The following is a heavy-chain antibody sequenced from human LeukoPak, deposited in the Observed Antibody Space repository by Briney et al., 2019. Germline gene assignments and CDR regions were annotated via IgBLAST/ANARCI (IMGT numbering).Heavy chain of an antibody. CDR3: ARAESMALYFLY. CDR2: VSTYNGDT. V-gene: IGHV1-18*01. Sequence: ASVKVSCKASGYTFTYFGFIWVRQAPGQGLEWRGWVSTYNGDTDYAKKFQDRVTMTTESSTQTTFMELRNLRSDDTAVYYCARAESMALYFLYWGQGTLVSVSS. CDR1: GYTFTYFG. J-gene: IGHJ1*01. D-gene: IGHD1-14*01.